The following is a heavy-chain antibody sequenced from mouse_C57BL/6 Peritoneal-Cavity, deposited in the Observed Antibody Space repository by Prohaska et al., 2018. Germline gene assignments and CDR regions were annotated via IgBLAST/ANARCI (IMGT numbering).Heavy chain of an antibody. CDR2: IDTSDSYT. J-gene: IGHJ4*01. CDR1: GYTFTSYW. V-gene: IGHV1-59*01. CDR3: AKAGGLYDGYAMDY. D-gene: IGHD2-3*01. Sequence: QVQLQQPGAELVRPGTSVKLSCKASGYTFTSYWMHWVKQMPGQGLEWIGVIDTSDSYTNYNQKFKGKATLTVDTSSSTAYMQLSSLTSEDSAVYYCAKAGGLYDGYAMDYWGQGTSVTVSS.